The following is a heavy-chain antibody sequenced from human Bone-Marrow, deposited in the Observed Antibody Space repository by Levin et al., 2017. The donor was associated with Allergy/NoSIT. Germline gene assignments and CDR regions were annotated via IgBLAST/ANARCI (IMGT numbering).Heavy chain of an antibody. J-gene: IGHJ4*02. CDR3: VRERTTGVAAGNGPLAY. Sequence: GGSLRLSCAASGFTFSFYGMHWVRQAPGKGLEWVATLWYDGSNQFYVESVKGRFTISRDNFKNTLYLQMNSLRAEDTAVYYCVRERTTGVAAGNGPLAYWGQGTLVTVPS. CDR1: GFTFSFYG. CDR2: LWYDGSNQ. D-gene: IGHD6-25*01. V-gene: IGHV3-33*01.